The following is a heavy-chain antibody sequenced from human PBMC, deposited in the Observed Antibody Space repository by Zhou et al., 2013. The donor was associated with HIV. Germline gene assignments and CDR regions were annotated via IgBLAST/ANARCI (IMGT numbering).Heavy chain of an antibody. J-gene: IGHJ3*02. D-gene: IGHD7-27*01. CDR3: ARERINLWGDAFDM. CDR2: VSTYNGDT. CDR1: GYTFTNYL. V-gene: IGHV1-18*01. Sequence: QTHLVQSEAEVSEPGASVKVSCRTSGYTFTNYLISWVRQAPGQGLEWMGWVSTYNGDTYYSEKYEGRVTMSTDSSTSSAYMELRSLTSDDTAVYYCARERINLWGDAFDMWGQGTMVIVS.